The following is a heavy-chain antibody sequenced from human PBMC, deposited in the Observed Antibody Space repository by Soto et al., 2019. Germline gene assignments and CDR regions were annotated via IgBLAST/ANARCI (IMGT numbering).Heavy chain of an antibody. CDR1: GFTFSSYA. D-gene: IGHD2-2*01. Sequence: GGSLRLSCAASGFTFSSYAMSWVRQAPGKGLEWVSAISGSGGSTYYADSVKGRFTISRDNSKNTLYLQMNSLRAGDTAVYYCAKFTGYCSSTSCYDYCYYGMDVWGQGTTVTVSS. V-gene: IGHV3-23*01. CDR2: ISGSGGST. J-gene: IGHJ6*02. CDR3: AKFTGYCSSTSCYDYCYYGMDV.